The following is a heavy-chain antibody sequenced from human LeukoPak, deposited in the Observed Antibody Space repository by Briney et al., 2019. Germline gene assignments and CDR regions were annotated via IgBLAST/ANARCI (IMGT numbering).Heavy chain of an antibody. CDR1: GFTFSSYW. CDR2: IKQDGSEK. Sequence: GGSLRLSCAASGFTFSSYWMSWVRQAPGKGLEWVANIKQDGSEKYYVDSVKGRLTISRDNAKNSLYLQMNSLRAEDTAVYYCARGSSWYGVYYFDYWGQGTLVTVSS. V-gene: IGHV3-7*01. D-gene: IGHD6-13*01. CDR3: ARGSSWYGVYYFDY. J-gene: IGHJ4*02.